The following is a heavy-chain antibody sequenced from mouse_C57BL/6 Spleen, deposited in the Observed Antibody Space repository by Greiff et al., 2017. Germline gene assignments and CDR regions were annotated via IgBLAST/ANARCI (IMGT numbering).Heavy chain of an antibody. J-gene: IGHJ3*01. CDR1: GYTFTSYW. CDR2: IDPSDSET. CDR3: AVGDDGSPLAY. Sequence: QVQLQQPGAELVRPGSSVKLSCKASGYTFTSYWMHWVKQRPIQGLEWIGNIDPSDSETHYNQKFKDKATLTVDKSSSTAYMQLSSLTSEDSAVYYCAVGDDGSPLAYWGQGTLVTVSA. V-gene: IGHV1-52*01. D-gene: IGHD2-3*01.